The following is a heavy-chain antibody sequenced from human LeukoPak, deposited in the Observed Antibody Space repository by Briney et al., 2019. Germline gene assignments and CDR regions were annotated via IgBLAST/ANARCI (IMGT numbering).Heavy chain of an antibody. D-gene: IGHD6-13*01. CDR1: GFTFSSHS. CDR2: ISSSSSI. CDR3: ARDQRSGIAAYGMDV. V-gene: IGHV3-48*02. J-gene: IGHJ6*02. Sequence: GGSLRLSCIASGFTFSSHSMNWVRQAPGKGLEWVSYISSSSSIYYADSVKGRFTISRDNAKTSLYLQMNSLRDEDTAVYCCARDQRSGIAAYGMDVWGQGTTVIVSS.